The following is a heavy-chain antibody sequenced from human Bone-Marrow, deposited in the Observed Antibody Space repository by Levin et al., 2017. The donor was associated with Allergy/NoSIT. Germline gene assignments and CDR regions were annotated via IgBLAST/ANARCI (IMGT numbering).Heavy chain of an antibody. J-gene: IGHJ6*02. V-gene: IGHV1-69*13. CDR3: ARPPRGAGWNGVNV. D-gene: IGHD2-15*01. CDR1: GGTFNNYV. CDR2: IIPNFGSP. Sequence: PTASVKVSCKPSGGTFNNYVIQWVRQAPGQGLEWMGAIIPNFGSPNYAQKFQGRVTITADASTTTVYMELSRLRSDDTARYYCARPPRGAGWNGVNVWGQGTTVIVSS.